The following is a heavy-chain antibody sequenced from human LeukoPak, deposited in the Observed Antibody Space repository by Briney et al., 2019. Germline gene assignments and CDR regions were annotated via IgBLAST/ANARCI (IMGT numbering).Heavy chain of an antibody. V-gene: IGHV3-74*01. D-gene: IGHD6-13*01. J-gene: IGHJ4*02. CDR2: IYRDGSST. Sequence: PGGALRLSCPAYGFPFSSYCMHWVRHAPRKGLVWVSRIYRDGSSTSYADSVKGRFAISRDNAKNTLYLQMNSLRAEDTAVYYCARVGYSSSWYNFDYWGQGTLVTVSS. CDR1: GFPFSSYC. CDR3: ARVGYSSSWYNFDY.